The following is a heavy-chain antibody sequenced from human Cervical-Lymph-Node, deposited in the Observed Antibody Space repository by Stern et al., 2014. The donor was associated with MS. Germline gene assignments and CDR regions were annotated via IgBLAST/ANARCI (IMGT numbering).Heavy chain of an antibody. Sequence: QVKLVQYGAEVTKPGSSVKVSCKASGGTFSKFPSSWVRQAPGQGLEWMGGLFPVFGSPTYAQEFRGRVTITADVSTSTVYMELSSLRSDDTAVYYCALSSETSDRWYSLGYDLWGQGTLVTVSS. V-gene: IGHV1-69*01. J-gene: IGHJ5*02. CDR1: GGTFSKFP. CDR2: LFPVFGSP. D-gene: IGHD6-13*01. CDR3: ALSSETSDRWYSLGYDL.